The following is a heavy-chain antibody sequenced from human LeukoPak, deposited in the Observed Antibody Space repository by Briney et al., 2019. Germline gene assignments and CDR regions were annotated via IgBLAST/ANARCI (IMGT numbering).Heavy chain of an antibody. CDR2: IYYSGST. Sequence: PLETLSLTCTLSGGSISSSSYYWGWIRQPPGKGLEWIGSIYYSGSTYYNPSLKSRVTISVDTSKNQFSLKLSSVTAADTAVYYCASLHHAGVTTSRVYPDYWGQGTLVTVSS. V-gene: IGHV4-39*01. D-gene: IGHD4-17*01. CDR3: ASLHHAGVTTSRVYPDY. CDR1: GGSISSSSYY. J-gene: IGHJ4*02.